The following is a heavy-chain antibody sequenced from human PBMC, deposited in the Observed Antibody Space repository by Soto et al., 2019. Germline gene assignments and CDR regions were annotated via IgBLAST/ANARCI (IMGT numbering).Heavy chain of an antibody. CDR2: ISSSSDYI. Sequence: TVGSLRLSCAASGFTFTSYTMNWVRQAPGKGLEWVSSISSSSDYIYYADSMKGRVTISRDNAKNSLFLDMNSLTGEDTAVYYCARARVYATGTLDFWGQGTLVTVYS. J-gene: IGHJ4*02. CDR3: ARARVYATGTLDF. D-gene: IGHD6-13*01. V-gene: IGHV3-21*06. CDR1: GFTFTSYT.